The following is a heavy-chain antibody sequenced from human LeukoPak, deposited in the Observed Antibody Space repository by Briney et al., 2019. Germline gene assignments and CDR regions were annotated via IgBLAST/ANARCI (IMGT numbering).Heavy chain of an antibody. CDR1: GLTVSTNY. D-gene: IGHD3-22*01. CDR3: AKTPSSYYYDSSGYPDAFDI. CDR2: IYGGDST. Sequence: PGGSLRLSCAVSGLTVSTNYMSWVREVPAKGLEWISIIYGGDSTYYTHSVKGRFTISRDNSRNTVFLQMNSLRAEDTAVYYCAKTPSSYYYDSSGYPDAFDIWGQGTMVTVSS. J-gene: IGHJ3*02. V-gene: IGHV3-66*01.